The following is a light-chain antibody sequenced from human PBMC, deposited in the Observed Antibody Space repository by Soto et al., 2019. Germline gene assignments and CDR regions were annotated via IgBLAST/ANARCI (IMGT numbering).Light chain of an antibody. CDR1: QNVDRN. V-gene: IGKV3-15*01. J-gene: IGKJ2*01. Sequence: EIVMTQSPDTLSVSPGERATLSCRASQNVDRNVAWYQQRPGQAPRLLIHGTSTRAADIPARFSGSVSGTEFTLTINSLQPEDFVIYYCQQYNNWPPMSTFGQGTKLEMK. CDR2: GTS. CDR3: QQYNNWPPMST.